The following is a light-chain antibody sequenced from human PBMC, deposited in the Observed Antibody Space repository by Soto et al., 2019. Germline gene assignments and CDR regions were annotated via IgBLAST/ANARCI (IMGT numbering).Light chain of an antibody. Sequence: DIQMPQSPSSLSASVGDRVTITCRASQGISNYLALYQQKPGRVPKLLIYAASTLHSGVPSRFSGSGSGTDFTLTSTSLQPEDVATYYCQQYDSAPYTFGQGTKLEIK. CDR1: QGISNY. CDR3: QQYDSAPYT. CDR2: AAS. J-gene: IGKJ2*01. V-gene: IGKV1-27*01.